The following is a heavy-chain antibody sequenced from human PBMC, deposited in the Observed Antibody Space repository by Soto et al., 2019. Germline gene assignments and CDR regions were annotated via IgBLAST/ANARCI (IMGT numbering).Heavy chain of an antibody. V-gene: IGHV4-59*11. CDR3: ARETYGDYVGYFDP. J-gene: IGHJ5*02. D-gene: IGHD4-17*01. CDR2: IYYGGSP. CDR1: GSSLSGHY. Sequence: PSESMSETWSVGGSSLSGHYWSWMRQPPGKGLECIGYIYYGGSPNYNPSLKSRVTISVDTPKTQFSLELRSVTAADTAVYYCARETYGDYVGYFDPWGQGIQVTVSS.